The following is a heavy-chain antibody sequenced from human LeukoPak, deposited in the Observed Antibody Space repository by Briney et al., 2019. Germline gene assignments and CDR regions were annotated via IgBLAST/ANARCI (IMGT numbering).Heavy chain of an antibody. Sequence: GGSLRLSCAASGFTFSSYVMTWVRQAPGIGLEWVSTICVGGGSTYYADSVKGRFTISRDNSKNTLHLQMNSLRVGDTAVYYCVTRGTTGTKYLEHWGQGTLVTVSS. J-gene: IGHJ4*02. CDR3: VTRGTTGTKYLEH. V-gene: IGHV3-23*01. CDR2: ICVGGGST. D-gene: IGHD1-1*01. CDR1: GFTFSSYV.